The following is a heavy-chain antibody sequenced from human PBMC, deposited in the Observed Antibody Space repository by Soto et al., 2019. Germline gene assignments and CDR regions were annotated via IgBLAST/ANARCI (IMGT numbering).Heavy chain of an antibody. CDR2: INPSDGST. J-gene: IGHJ5*02. CDR1: GYTFTHYD. D-gene: IGHD3-3*01. Sequence: QVQLVQSGAEVKKPGASVKVSCKSSGYTFTHYDMHWVRQAPGQGLAWMGIINPSDGSTSYAQDFQGRVTMTRDTSTSTVYMELSSLRSDDTAVYYCARGAYYTTGGGPWGQGTLVTVSS. CDR3: ARGAYYTTGGGP. V-gene: IGHV1-46*03.